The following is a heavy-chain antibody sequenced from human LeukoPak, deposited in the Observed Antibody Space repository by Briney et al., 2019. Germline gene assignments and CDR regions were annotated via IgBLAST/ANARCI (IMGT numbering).Heavy chain of an antibody. D-gene: IGHD3-22*01. CDR1: GGSISSSSYY. CDR3: ASYDSSGFSLGKVDY. CDR2: IYYSGST. J-gene: IGHJ4*02. Sequence: PSETLSLTCTVSGGSISSSSYYWGWIRQPPGKGLEWIGSIYYSGSTYYNPSLKSRVTISVDTSKNQFSLKLSSVTAADTAVYYCASYDSSGFSLGKVDYWGQGTLVTVSS. V-gene: IGHV4-39*01.